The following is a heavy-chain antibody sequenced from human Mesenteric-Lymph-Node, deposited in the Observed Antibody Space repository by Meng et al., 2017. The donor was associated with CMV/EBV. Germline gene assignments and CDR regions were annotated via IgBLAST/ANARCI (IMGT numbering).Heavy chain of an antibody. J-gene: IGHJ5*02. CDR2: ISAYNGNT. CDR1: YTFTSYG. Sequence: YTFTSYGIGWVRQAPGQGLEWMGWISAYNGNTNYAQKLQGRVTMTTDTSTSTAYMELRSLRSEDTAVYYCARGQYYGSGSYYFWWFDPWGQGTLVTVSS. V-gene: IGHV1-18*04. CDR3: ARGQYYGSGSYYFWWFDP. D-gene: IGHD3-10*01.